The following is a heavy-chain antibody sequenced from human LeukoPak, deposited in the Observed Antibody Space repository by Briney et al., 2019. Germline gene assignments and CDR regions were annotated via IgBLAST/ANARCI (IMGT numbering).Heavy chain of an antibody. CDR3: ARDLGQYYDTSDNWFDP. D-gene: IGHD3-22*01. CDR2: ISSSSSYI. Sequence: GGSLRLSCAASGFTFSNYSINWVRQAPGKGLEWVSSISSSSSYIYYADSVKGRFTISRDNAKNSLYLQMNSLRAEDTAVYYCARDLGQYYDTSDNWFDPWGQGTLVTVSS. V-gene: IGHV3-21*01. J-gene: IGHJ5*02. CDR1: GFTFSNYS.